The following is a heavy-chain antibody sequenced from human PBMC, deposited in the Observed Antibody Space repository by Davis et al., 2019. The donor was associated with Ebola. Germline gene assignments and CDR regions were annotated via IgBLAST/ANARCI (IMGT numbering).Heavy chain of an antibody. Sequence: PGGSLRLSCAASGFTFSDYYMSWIRQAPGKGLEWVSYISSSGSTIYYADSVKGRFTISRDNAKNSLYLQMNSLRAEDTAVYYCARASLYWGSYLPGYYYGMDVWGQGTTVTVSS. J-gene: IGHJ6*02. D-gene: IGHD3-16*02. CDR1: GFTFSDYY. CDR3: ARASLYWGSYLPGYYYGMDV. CDR2: ISSSGSTI. V-gene: IGHV3-11*01.